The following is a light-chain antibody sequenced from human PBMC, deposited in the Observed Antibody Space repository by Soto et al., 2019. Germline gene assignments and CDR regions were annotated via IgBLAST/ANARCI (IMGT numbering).Light chain of an antibody. V-gene: IGKV3-15*01. CDR3: EQYNNWPGT. J-gene: IGKJ3*01. Sequence: EIVLTQSPAPLSVSPGERATLSCRASQSVSSNLAWYQQKPGQAPRLLIYGASTRATGITARFSVSGSGTEFTPAISSLQSKDVAVYYCEQYNNWPGTFGRGTQVDIK. CDR2: GAS. CDR1: QSVSSN.